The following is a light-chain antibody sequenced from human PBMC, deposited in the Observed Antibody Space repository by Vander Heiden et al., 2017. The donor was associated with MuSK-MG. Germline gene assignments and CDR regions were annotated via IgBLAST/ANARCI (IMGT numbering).Light chain of an antibody. CDR3: VSYRSSNTVYYV. CDR1: RSDIGDYNY. CDR2: DVS. J-gene: IGLJ1*01. V-gene: IGLV2-14*03. Sequence: QSTLTQPASVSGSPGQSITISCTGTRSDIGDYNYVSWYQKHPGKAPKLMIFDVSNRPSGVSDRFSGSKSGNTASLTISGLQAEDEAEYFCVSYRSSNTVYYVFGSGTTVTVL.